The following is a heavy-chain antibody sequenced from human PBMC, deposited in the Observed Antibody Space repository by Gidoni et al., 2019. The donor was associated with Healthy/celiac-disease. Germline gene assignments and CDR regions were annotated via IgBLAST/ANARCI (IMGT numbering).Heavy chain of an antibody. J-gene: IGHJ6*02. V-gene: IGHV4-34*01. CDR2: INNSGST. D-gene: IGHD3-10*01. CDR1: GGSFSGYY. CDR3: AKGGSIVRGVSLPYYYGMDV. Sequence: QVQPQQWGAGLLKPSETLSLTCAVYGGSFSGYYWSWIRQPPGKGLEWLGEINNSGSTNYNPSLKSRVTISVDTSKNQFSLKLSSVTAADTAVYYCAKGGSIVRGVSLPYYYGMDVWGQGTTVTVSS.